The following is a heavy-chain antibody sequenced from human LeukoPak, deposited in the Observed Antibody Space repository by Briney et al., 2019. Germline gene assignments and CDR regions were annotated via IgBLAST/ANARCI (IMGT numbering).Heavy chain of an antibody. Sequence: PSETLSLTCTVSGGSISSGGYYWSWIRQHPGQGLEWIGYIYYSGSTYYNPSLKSRITISVDTSKNQFSLKLSSVTAADTAVYYCARDYSGSHDYRGQGTLVTVSS. D-gene: IGHD1-26*01. CDR3: ARDYSGSHDY. V-gene: IGHV4-31*03. CDR2: IYYSGST. CDR1: GGSISSGGYY. J-gene: IGHJ4*02.